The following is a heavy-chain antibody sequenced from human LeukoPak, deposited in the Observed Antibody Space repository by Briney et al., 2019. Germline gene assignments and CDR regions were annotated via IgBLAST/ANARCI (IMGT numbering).Heavy chain of an antibody. CDR1: GFTFSSYS. V-gene: IGHV3-21*01. CDR3: ARFRTDYDILTGPFDY. J-gene: IGHJ4*02. Sequence: GGSLRLSCVASGFTFSSYSMNWVRQAPGKGLEWVSSISSSSSYIYYAGSVKGRFTISRDNAKNSLYLQMNSLRAEDTAVYYCARFRTDYDILTGPFDYWGQGTLVTVSS. D-gene: IGHD3-9*01. CDR2: ISSSSSYI.